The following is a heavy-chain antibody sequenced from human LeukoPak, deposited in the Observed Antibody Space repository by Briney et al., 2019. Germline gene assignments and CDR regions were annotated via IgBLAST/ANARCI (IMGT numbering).Heavy chain of an antibody. CDR1: GFTFSSYA. CDR3: ARGDGWPTYYDFWSGYYNNYYGMDV. V-gene: IGHV3-30-3*01. CDR2: ISYDGSNK. Sequence: HPGGSLRLSCAASGFTFSSYAMHWVRQAPGKGLEWVAVISYDGSNKYYADSVKGRFTISRDNSKNTLYLHMNSLRAEDTAVYYCARGDGWPTYYDFWSGYYNNYYGMDVWGQGTTVTVSS. J-gene: IGHJ6*02. D-gene: IGHD3-3*01.